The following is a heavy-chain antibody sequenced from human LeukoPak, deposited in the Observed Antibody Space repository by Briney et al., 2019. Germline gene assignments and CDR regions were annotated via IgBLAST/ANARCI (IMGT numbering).Heavy chain of an antibody. Sequence: ASVKVSCKAYGYTLTDKYLHWVRQAPGQGLEWMGWINPNNGDTTYAQKFQGRVTMTRDTSISTAYMELSRLTSDDTAVYYCAREEQYNMYFDYWGQGTLVTVSS. D-gene: IGHD1/OR15-1a*01. CDR3: AREEQYNMYFDY. J-gene: IGHJ4*02. CDR2: INPNNGDT. CDR1: GYTLTDKY. V-gene: IGHV1-2*02.